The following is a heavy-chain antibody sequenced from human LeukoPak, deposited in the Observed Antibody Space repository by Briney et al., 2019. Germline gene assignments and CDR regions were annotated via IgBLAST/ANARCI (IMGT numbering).Heavy chain of an antibody. CDR3: ARGYCSSTSCYWLKKQVNWFDP. CDR1: GYTFTGYY. V-gene: IGHV1-2*02. D-gene: IGHD2-2*01. Sequence: ASVKVSCRASGYTFTGYYMLWVRQAPGQGLEWMGWINPNSGGTNYAQKFQGRVTMTRDTSISTAYMELSRLRSDDTAVYYCARGYCSSTSCYWLKKQVNWFDPWGQGTLVTVSS. J-gene: IGHJ5*02. CDR2: INPNSGGT.